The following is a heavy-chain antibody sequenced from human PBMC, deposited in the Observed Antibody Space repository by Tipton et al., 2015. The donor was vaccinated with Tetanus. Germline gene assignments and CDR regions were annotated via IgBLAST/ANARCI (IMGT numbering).Heavy chain of an antibody. Sequence: TLSLTCAVYGGSFSGYYWSWIRQPPGKGLEWIGEINHSGSTNYNPSLKSRVTISVDTSKNQFSLKLSSVSAADTAVYYCARGFGGSGPRVYYYYGMDVWGQGTTVTVSS. CDR1: GGSFSGYY. J-gene: IGHJ6*02. V-gene: IGHV4-34*01. CDR2: INHSGST. D-gene: IGHD2-15*01. CDR3: ARGFGGSGPRVYYYYGMDV.